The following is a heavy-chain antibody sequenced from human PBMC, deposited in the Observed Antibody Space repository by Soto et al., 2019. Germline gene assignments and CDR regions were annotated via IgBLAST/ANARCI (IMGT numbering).Heavy chain of an antibody. CDR1: GFTFSSYG. CDR2: ISYDGSNK. D-gene: IGHD3-3*01. CDR3: AKDRLEWLLRQRGDFGY. V-gene: IGHV3-30*18. Sequence: QVQLVESGGGVVQPGRALRLSCAASGFTFSSYGLHWVRQAPGKGLEWVAVISYDGSNKYYADSVKGRFTISRDKSKNTLYRQMSSLRAEDTAVYYCAKDRLEWLLRQRGDFGYWGQGTLVTVSS. J-gene: IGHJ4*02.